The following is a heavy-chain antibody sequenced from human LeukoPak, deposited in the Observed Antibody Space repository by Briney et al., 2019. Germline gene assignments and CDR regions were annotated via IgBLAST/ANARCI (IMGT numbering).Heavy chain of an antibody. Sequence: PSETLSLTCTVSGGSISSYYWNWIRQPAGKGLEWIGRISTSGSTNYNPSLKSRATMSLDTSKNQFSLKLTSVTAADTAVYYCARVGAAAGTPFSDYHYYINVRGKGTTVTVS. J-gene: IGHJ6*03. V-gene: IGHV4-4*07. CDR1: GGSISSYY. D-gene: IGHD6-13*01. CDR3: ARVGAAAGTPFSDYHYYINV. CDR2: ISTSGST.